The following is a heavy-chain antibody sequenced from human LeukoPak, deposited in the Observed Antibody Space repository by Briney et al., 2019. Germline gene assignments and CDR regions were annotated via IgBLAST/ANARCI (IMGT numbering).Heavy chain of an antibody. CDR3: AKNGLMFSSGWYYYYYMAV. V-gene: IGHV3-23*01. Sequence: GGSLRLSCAASAFTFSSYCMSWVRQAPGKGLEWVSAISGIVGSTYYADSVKGRFTISRDNSKNTLYLQMNSLRAEDTAVYYCAKNGLMFSSGWYYYYYMAVWGKGTTVTVSS. D-gene: IGHD6-19*01. CDR1: AFTFSSYC. J-gene: IGHJ6*03. CDR2: ISGIVGST.